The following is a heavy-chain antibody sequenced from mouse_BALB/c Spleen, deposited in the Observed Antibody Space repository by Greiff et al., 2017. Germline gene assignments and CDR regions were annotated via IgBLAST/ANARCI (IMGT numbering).Heavy chain of an antibody. CDR2: IRNKANGYTT. D-gene: IGHD2-4*01. J-gene: IGHJ4*01. CDR1: GFTFTDYY. V-gene: IGHV7-3*02. CDR3: ARELITTYAMDY. Sequence: EVQVVESGGGLVQPGGSLRLSCATSGFTFTDYYMSWVRQPPGKALEWLGFIRNKANGYTTEYSASVKGRFTISRDNSQSILYLQMNTLRAEDSATYYCARELITTYAMDYWGQGTSVTVSS.